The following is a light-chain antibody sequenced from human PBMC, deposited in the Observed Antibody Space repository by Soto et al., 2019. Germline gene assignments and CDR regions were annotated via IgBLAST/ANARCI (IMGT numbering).Light chain of an antibody. J-gene: IGLJ1*01. CDR2: DVS. CDR1: SSDVGVYNY. CDR3: SSYTTSSTYV. V-gene: IGLV2-14*03. Sequence: SALTQPASVSGSPGQSITISCTGTSSDVGVYNYVSWYQQHPGKAPKLMIYDVSNRPSGVSNRFSGSKSGNTASLTISGLQAEDEADYYCSSYTTSSTYVFGTGTKLTVL.